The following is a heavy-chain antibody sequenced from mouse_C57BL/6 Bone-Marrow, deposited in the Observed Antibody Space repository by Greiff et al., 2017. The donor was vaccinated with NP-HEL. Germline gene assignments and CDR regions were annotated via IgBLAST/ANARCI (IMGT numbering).Heavy chain of an antibody. CDR2: IDPENGDT. V-gene: IGHV14-4*01. CDR1: GFNIKDYY. Sequence: EVQLQQSGAELVRPGASVKLSCTASGFNIKDYYMHWVKQRTEQGLEWIGWIDPENGDTEYASKFQGKATITADTSSSTACLQHSPLTSEDAAVYYCTPYCYVYVWGTGTTVTVSS. CDR3: TPYCYVYV. J-gene: IGHJ1*03.